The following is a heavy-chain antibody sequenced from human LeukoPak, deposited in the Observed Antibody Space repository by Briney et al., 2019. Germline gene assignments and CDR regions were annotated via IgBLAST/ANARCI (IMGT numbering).Heavy chain of an antibody. CDR1: GGSVSSGSYY. CDR3: ARDHYYGLGDDYYYYYGMDV. CDR2: IYYSGST. D-gene: IGHD3-10*01. J-gene: IGHJ6*04. V-gene: IGHV4-61*01. Sequence: SETLSLTCTVSGGSVSSGSYYWSWIRQPPGKGLEWIGYIYYSGSTNYNPSLKSRVTISVDTSKNQFSLKLSSVTAADTAVYYCARDHYYGLGDDYYYYYGMDVWGKGTTVTVSS.